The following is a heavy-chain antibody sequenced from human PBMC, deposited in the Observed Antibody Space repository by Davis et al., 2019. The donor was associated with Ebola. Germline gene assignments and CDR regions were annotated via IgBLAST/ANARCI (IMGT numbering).Heavy chain of an antibody. J-gene: IGHJ3*02. D-gene: IGHD3-3*01. CDR2: IYYSGSA. Sequence: SETLSLTCSVSGGSISTGDHFWSWIRQPPGKGLEWIGYIYYSGSAYYNPSLESRVTISIDTSKNQFSLKLNSVTAADTAVYYCASFFKRLQFLEWLNAFDIWGQGTMVTVSS. CDR3: ASFFKRLQFLEWLNAFDI. V-gene: IGHV4-30-4*01. CDR1: GGSISTGDHF.